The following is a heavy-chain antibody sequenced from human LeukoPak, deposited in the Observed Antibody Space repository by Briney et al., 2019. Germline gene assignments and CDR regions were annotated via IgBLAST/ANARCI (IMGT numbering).Heavy chain of an antibody. Sequence: PSETLSLTCAVYGGSFSGYYWSWIRQPPGKGREWRGEINHSGSTNYNTSLKSRVTISVDTSKNQFSLKLSSVTAADTAVYYCARGRRITMIVVVITTNAFDIWGQGTMVTVSS. V-gene: IGHV4-34*01. J-gene: IGHJ3*02. CDR2: INHSGST. CDR3: ARGRRITMIVVVITTNAFDI. CDR1: GGSFSGYY. D-gene: IGHD3-22*01.